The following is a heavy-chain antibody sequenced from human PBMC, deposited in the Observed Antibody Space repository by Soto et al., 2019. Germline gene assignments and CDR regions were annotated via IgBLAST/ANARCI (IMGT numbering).Heavy chain of an antibody. CDR3: ARVLRGAYSGSGSYYLYGMDV. Sequence: ESGGGLVKPGGSLRLSCAASGFTFNSYSMNWVRQAPGKGLEWVSSISSSSSSIYYADSVKGRFTISRDNAKNSLYLQMNSLRAEDTAVYYCARVLRGAYSGSGSYYLYGMDVWGQGTTVTVSS. CDR1: GFTFNSYS. CDR2: ISSSSSSI. D-gene: IGHD3-10*01. J-gene: IGHJ6*02. V-gene: IGHV3-21*01.